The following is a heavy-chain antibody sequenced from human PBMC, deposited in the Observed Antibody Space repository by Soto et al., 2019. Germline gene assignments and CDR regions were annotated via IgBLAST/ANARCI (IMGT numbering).Heavy chain of an antibody. J-gene: IGHJ5*02. Sequence: GGSLRLSCAASGFTFSSYSMNWVRQAPGKGLEWVSSISSSSSYIYYADSVKGRFTISRDNAKNSLYLQMNSLRAEDTAVYYCARERSSSWYDAWFDPWRQGTLVTVSS. CDR1: GFTFSSYS. V-gene: IGHV3-21*01. D-gene: IGHD6-13*01. CDR2: ISSSSSYI. CDR3: ARERSSSWYDAWFDP.